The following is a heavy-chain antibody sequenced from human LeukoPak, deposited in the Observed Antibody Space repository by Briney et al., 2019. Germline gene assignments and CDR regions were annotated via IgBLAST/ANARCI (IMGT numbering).Heavy chain of an antibody. J-gene: IGHJ5*02. D-gene: IGHD2-15*01. V-gene: IGHV3-7*01. Sequence: GGSLRLSCAASGFTFSSYWMSWVRQAPGKGLEWVANIKQDGSEKYYVDSVKGRFTISRDNAKNSLYLQMNILRAEDTAVYYCASDRSGGSCYECWFDPWGQGTLVTVSS. CDR2: IKQDGSEK. CDR3: ASDRSGGSCYECWFDP. CDR1: GFTFSSYW.